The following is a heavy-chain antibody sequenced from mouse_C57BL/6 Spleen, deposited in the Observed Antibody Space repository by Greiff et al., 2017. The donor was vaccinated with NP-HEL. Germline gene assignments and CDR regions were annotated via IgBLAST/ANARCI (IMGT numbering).Heavy chain of an antibody. CDR3: TRDRGYSNDAMDY. V-gene: IGHV5-9-1*02. J-gene: IGHJ4*01. CDR2: ISSGGDYI. CDR1: GFTFSSYA. Sequence: EVKLMESGEGLVKPGGSLKLSCAASGFTFSSYAMSWVRQTPEKRLEWVAYISSGGDYIYYADTVKGRFTISRDNARNTLYLQMSSLKSEDTAMYYWTRDRGYSNDAMDYWGQGTSVTVSS. D-gene: IGHD2-5*01.